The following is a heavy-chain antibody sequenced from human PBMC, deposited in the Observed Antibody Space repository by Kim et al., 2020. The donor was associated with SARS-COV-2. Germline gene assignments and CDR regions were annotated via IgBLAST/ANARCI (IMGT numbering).Heavy chain of an antibody. J-gene: IGHJ4*02. V-gene: IGHV4-34*01. CDR2: INHSGST. Sequence: SETLSLTCAVYGGSFSGYYWSWIRQPPGKGLEWIGEINHSGSTNYNPSLKSRVTISVDTSKNQFSLKLSSVTAADTAVYYCARGRRGSYYNQYVFDYWGQGTLVTVSS. CDR3: ARGRRGSYYNQYVFDY. CDR1: GGSFSGYY. D-gene: IGHD1-26*01.